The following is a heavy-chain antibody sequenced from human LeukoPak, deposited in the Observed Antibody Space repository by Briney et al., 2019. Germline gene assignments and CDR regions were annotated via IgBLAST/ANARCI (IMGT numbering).Heavy chain of an antibody. D-gene: IGHD5-18*01. J-gene: IGHJ4*02. CDR1: GNTFSRYA. V-gene: IGHV1-69*13. Sequence: ASVKVSCKASGNTFSRYAINWVRQAPGQGLEWVGGIIPIFGTANYAQKFQGRVTITADESTSTAYMELSSLRSEDTAVYYCARDPEFTAMVPRASTYFDYWGQGTLVTVSS. CDR2: IIPIFGTA. CDR3: ARDPEFTAMVPRASTYFDY.